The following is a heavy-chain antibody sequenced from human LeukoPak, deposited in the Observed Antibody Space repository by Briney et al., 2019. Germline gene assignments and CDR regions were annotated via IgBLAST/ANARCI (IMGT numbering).Heavy chain of an antibody. J-gene: IGHJ3*01. CDR2: ITFSGDNT. D-gene: IGHD3-16*02. V-gene: IGHV3-23*01. Sequence: GASLRLLCAASGFTFNESALSWLRQAAGKGLEWVSLITFSGDNTSYTDSVKGRFTISRDNSKDTLYLQMNSLRAEDTAIYYCARDIELSTWGVGTMVTVSS. CDR3: ARDIELST. CDR1: GFTFNESA.